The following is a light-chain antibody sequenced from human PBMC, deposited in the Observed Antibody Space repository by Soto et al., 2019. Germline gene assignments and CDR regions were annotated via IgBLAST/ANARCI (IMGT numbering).Light chain of an antibody. CDR2: DAS. CDR1: QSVIRY. J-gene: IGKJ1*01. V-gene: IGKV3-11*01. Sequence: EIVLTQSPATLSLSPGERATLSCRASQSVIRYLAWYQQRPGQAPRLLIYDASYRATGIPARFSGSGSGTDFTLTISRLEPEDFAVYYCQHYVTSLTTFGQGTKVDIK. CDR3: QHYVTSLTT.